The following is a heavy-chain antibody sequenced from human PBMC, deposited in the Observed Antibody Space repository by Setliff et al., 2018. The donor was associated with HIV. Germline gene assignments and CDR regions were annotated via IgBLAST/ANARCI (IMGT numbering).Heavy chain of an antibody. CDR1: GDSINNNDYY. CDR3: ARGGLRVRGAIDSFDY. J-gene: IGHJ4*02. CDR2: VYSSGTT. Sequence: PSETLSLTCAVSGDSINNNDYYWGWIRQPPGKGLEWIGTVYSSGTTYYNPSLKSRLTLSVDTSQNRFSLKLNSVTAADTAVYYCARGGLRVRGAIDSFDYWGQGTLVTVSS. V-gene: IGHV4-39*07. D-gene: IGHD3-10*01.